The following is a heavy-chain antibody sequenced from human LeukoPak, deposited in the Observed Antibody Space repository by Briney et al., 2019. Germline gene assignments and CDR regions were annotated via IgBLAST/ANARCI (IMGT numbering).Heavy chain of an antibody. CDR3: ARDQNMPPYREVGASPFDY. CDR2: IIPIFGTA. J-gene: IGHJ4*02. Sequence: SVKVSCKASGGTFSSYAISWVRQAPGQGLEWMGGIIPIFGTANYAQKFQGRVTITADESTSTAYMELSSLRSEDTAVYYCARDQNMPPYREVGASPFDYWGQGTLVTVSS. V-gene: IGHV1-69*13. CDR1: GGTFSSYA. D-gene: IGHD1-26*01.